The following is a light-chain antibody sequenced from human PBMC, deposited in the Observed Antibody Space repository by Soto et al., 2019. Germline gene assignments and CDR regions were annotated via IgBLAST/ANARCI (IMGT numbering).Light chain of an antibody. CDR1: DIGLKD. J-gene: IGLJ2*01. Sequence: SYELTQPLSVSVALGQTASFTCGGNDIGLKDVHWYQQNPGQAPVRVIYRDRKRTSGIPGRFSGSNSGNTATLTISRAQASDEADYSCQVWDSNTEVVFGGGTQLTVL. CDR2: RDR. V-gene: IGLV3-9*01. CDR3: QVWDSNTEVV.